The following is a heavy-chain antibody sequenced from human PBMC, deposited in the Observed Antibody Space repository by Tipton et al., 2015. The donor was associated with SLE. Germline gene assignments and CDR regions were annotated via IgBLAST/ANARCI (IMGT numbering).Heavy chain of an antibody. Sequence: QSGAEVKEPGASVKVSCRASGYTFISYGISWVRQAPGQGLEWMGWISAYNGNTNYAQKLQGRVTMTTDTSTSTAYMELRSLRSDDTAVYYCARLMITFGGVIVKDAFDIWGQGTMVTVSS. V-gene: IGHV1-18*01. CDR2: ISAYNGNT. CDR3: ARLMITFGGVIVKDAFDI. J-gene: IGHJ3*02. CDR1: GYTFISYG. D-gene: IGHD3-16*02.